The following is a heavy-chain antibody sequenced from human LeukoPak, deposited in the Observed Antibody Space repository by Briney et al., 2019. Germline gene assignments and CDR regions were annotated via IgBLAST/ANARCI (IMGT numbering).Heavy chain of an antibody. V-gene: IGHV1-69*06. CDR2: IIPIFGTA. CDR1: GGTFSSYA. J-gene: IGHJ4*02. D-gene: IGHD5-18*01. CDR3: ASGYSYGYTYDVDFDY. Sequence: SVKVSCKASGGTFSSYAISWVRQAPGQGLEWMGGIIPIFGTANYAQKFQGRVTITADKSTSTAYMELSSLRSEDTAVYYCASGYSYGYTYDVDFDYWGQGTLVTVSS.